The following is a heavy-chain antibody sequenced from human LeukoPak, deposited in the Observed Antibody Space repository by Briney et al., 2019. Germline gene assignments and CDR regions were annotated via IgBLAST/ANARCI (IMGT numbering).Heavy chain of an antibody. CDR1: GFTFSSYG. J-gene: IGHJ4*02. CDR2: ISGSGGST. V-gene: IGHV3-23*01. Sequence: GGTLRLSCAASGFTFSSYGTSWVRQAPGKGLEWVSAISGSGGSTYYADSVKGRFTISRDNSKNTLYLQMNSLRAEDTALYYCAKTGGIAAAHWGQGTLVTVSS. CDR3: AKTGGIAAAH. D-gene: IGHD6-13*01.